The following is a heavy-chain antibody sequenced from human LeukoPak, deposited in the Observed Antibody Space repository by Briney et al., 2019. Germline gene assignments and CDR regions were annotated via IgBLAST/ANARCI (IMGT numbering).Heavy chain of an antibody. Sequence: GGSLRLSCAASGFTFTSYAMTWVRQAPGKGLEWVSAISGSGDNTYYADSVKGRVTISRDSSKNTLYLQMNSLRAEDTAVYYCAKGAFYDTSYYYGMDAWGQGTTVTVSS. D-gene: IGHD3-22*01. J-gene: IGHJ6*02. CDR2: ISGSGDNT. CDR1: GFTFTSYA. V-gene: IGHV3-23*01. CDR3: AKGAFYDTSYYYGMDA.